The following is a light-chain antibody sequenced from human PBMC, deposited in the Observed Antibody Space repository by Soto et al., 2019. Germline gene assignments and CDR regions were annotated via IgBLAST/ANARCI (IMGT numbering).Light chain of an antibody. CDR3: QQYSSRST. CDR1: QSITRW. CDR2: DAT. Sequence: DIQMTQSPSTLSTSVGDRVPITCRADQSITRWLAWFQQKPGKAPSLLIYDATNLQPGVPSRFSGSGSGTEFTLTISSLQPGDFATYYCQQYSSRSTFGQGTKVDIK. V-gene: IGKV1-5*01. J-gene: IGKJ1*01.